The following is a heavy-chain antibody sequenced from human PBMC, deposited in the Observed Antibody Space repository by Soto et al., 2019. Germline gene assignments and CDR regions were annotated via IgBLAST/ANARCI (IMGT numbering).Heavy chain of an antibody. J-gene: IGHJ6*02. Sequence: QVQLVESGGGVVQPGRSLRLSCSASGFAFNNFAIHWVRQAPGKGLEWVAVISYDGSNKYYADSVKGRLTISRDNSKNTVYLQMNSLRTEVTAVYYCARPTSGSPLRNCYYGMDVRGHGTTVTVSS. D-gene: IGHD1-26*01. CDR3: ARPTSGSPLRNCYYGMDV. CDR2: ISYDGSNK. V-gene: IGHV3-30-3*01. CDR1: GFAFNNFA.